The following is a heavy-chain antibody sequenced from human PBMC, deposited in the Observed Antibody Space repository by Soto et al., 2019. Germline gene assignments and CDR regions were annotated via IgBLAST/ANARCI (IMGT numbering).Heavy chain of an antibody. V-gene: IGHV1-24*01. J-gene: IGHJ4*02. CDR2: FDPEDGET. CDR1: GYTLPELS. D-gene: IGHD3-3*01. CDR3: TTGQRPLRFLEWLSRYYFDY. Sequence: QVQLVQSGAEVKKPGASVKVSCKVSGYTLPELSMHWVRQAPGKGLEWMGGFDPEDGETIYAQKFQGRVTMTADTSTNTAYMELSSLRSEDTAVYYCTTGQRPLRFLEWLSRYYFDYWGQGTLVTVSS.